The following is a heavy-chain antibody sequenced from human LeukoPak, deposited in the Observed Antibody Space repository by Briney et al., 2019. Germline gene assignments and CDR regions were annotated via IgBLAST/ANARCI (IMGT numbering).Heavy chain of an antibody. V-gene: IGHV4-38-2*02. J-gene: IGHJ5*02. D-gene: IGHD6-13*01. CDR3: AREPYSSSWNNWFDP. Sequence: SETLSLTCTVSGYSISSGYYWGWIRQPPGKGLEWIGRIYTSGSTNYNPSLKSRVTMSVESSKNQFSLKLSSVTAADTAVYYCAREPYSSSWNNWFDPWGQGTLVTVSS. CDR1: GYSISSGYY. CDR2: IYTSGST.